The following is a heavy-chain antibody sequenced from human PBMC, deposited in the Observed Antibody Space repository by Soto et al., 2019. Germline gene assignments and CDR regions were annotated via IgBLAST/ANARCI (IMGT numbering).Heavy chain of an antibody. D-gene: IGHD2-21*01. Sequence: SETLSLTCTVSGGSISSDDYYWSWIRQPPGKGLEWIGHIYNSGTTYTNPSLNSRVTISVGTSKSQFSLKLSSVTAADTAVYYCARGPSVDKVDDWGQGTLVTVSS. CDR3: ARGPSVDKVDD. CDR1: GGSISSDDYY. CDR2: IYNSGTT. V-gene: IGHV4-30-4*01. J-gene: IGHJ4*02.